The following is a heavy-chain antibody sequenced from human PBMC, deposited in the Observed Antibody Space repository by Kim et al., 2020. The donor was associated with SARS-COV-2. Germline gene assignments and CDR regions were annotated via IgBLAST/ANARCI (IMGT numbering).Heavy chain of an antibody. D-gene: IGHD3-10*01. Sequence: GGSLRLSCAASGFTFSSYSMNWVRQAPGKGLEWVSSISSSSSYIYYADSVKGRFTISRDNAKNSLYLQMNSLRAEDTAVYYCARDGGWFGGSPGSLHWYFDLWGRGTLVTVSS. CDR3: ARDGGWFGGSPGSLHWYFDL. CDR1: GFTFSSYS. V-gene: IGHV3-21*01. J-gene: IGHJ2*01. CDR2: ISSSSSYI.